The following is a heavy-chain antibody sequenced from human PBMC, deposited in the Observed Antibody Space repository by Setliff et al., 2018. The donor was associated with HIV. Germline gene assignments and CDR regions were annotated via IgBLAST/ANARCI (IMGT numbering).Heavy chain of an antibody. V-gene: IGHV1-2*02. D-gene: IGHD5-18*01. Sequence: ASVKVSCKASGYTFAGYYIHWVRQAPGQGLEWMGWINPNGGGTNYAQKFQGRVTMTRDMSISPAYMELNRLRSDDTAMYYCARDRASYGGYTYGNYYMDVWGKGTTVTSP. CDR1: GYTFAGYY. CDR3: ARDRASYGGYTYGNYYMDV. CDR2: INPNGGGT. J-gene: IGHJ6*03.